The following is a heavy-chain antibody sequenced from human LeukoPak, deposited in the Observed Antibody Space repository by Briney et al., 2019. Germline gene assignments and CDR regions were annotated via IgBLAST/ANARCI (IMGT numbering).Heavy chain of an antibody. Sequence: ASVKVCCKASGYSFATYGIIWVRQAPGQGLEWMGWISAFNGNTNYAQKLQGRVTMTTDTSTSTAYMELRSLRSDDAAVYSCARDFCSSTSCYFDSWGQGTLVTVSS. J-gene: IGHJ4*02. V-gene: IGHV1-18*01. CDR2: ISAFNGNT. D-gene: IGHD2-2*01. CDR1: GYSFATYG. CDR3: ARDFCSSTSCYFDS.